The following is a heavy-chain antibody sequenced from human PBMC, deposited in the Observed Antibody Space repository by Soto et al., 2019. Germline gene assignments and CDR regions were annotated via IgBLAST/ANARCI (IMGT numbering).Heavy chain of an antibody. CDR3: ARKDYGTAYFDP. V-gene: IGHV4-30-4*01. Sequence: SETLSLTCTVYGDSISSVNYCWGWIRHPPGKGMEWIGYIFCSGTAYYKPPLKSSITISVATNKNHFSLKLRSATAAATDVYYWARKDYGTAYFDPWGQGSLVTVSS. J-gene: IGHJ5*02. CDR1: GDSISSVNYC. CDR2: IFCSGTA. D-gene: IGHD3-10*01.